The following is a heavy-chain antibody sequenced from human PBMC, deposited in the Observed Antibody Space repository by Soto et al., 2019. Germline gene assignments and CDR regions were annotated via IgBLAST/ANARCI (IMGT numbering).Heavy chain of an antibody. CDR3: AKDRICAYSSSWPSGYIVF. D-gene: IGHD6-13*01. J-gene: IGHJ4*02. Sequence: PGGSLRLSCAASGFTFSSYAMSWVRQAPGKGLEWVSAISGSGGSTYYADSVKGRFTISRDNSKNTLYLQMNSLRAEDTAVYYCAKDRICAYSSSWPSGYIVFWGQGTRVTGSS. CDR1: GFTFSSYA. CDR2: ISGSGGST. V-gene: IGHV3-23*01.